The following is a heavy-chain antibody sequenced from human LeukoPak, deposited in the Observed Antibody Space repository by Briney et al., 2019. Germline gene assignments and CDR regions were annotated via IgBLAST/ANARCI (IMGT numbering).Heavy chain of an antibody. CDR1: GGSISSGSYY. V-gene: IGHV4-61*02. CDR3: ARLSYSYGTAYFDY. CDR2: IYTSGST. Sequence: SETLSLTCTVSGGSISSGSYYWSWIRQPAGKGLEWIGRIYTSGSTNYNPSLKSRVTISVDTSKNQFSLKLSSVTAADTAVYYCARLSYSYGTAYFDYWGQGTLVTVSS. J-gene: IGHJ4*02. D-gene: IGHD5-18*01.